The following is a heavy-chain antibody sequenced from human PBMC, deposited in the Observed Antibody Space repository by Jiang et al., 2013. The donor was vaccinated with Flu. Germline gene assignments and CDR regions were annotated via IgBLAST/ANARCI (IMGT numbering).Heavy chain of an antibody. V-gene: IGHV4-31*02. CDR2: IYYSGST. D-gene: IGHD5-12*01. CDR3: ASRFSHSGYESSDY. Sequence: EWIGYIYYSGSTYYNPSLKSRVTISVDTSKNQFSLKLSSVTAADTAVYYCASRFSHSGYESSDYWGQGTLVTVSS. J-gene: IGHJ4*02.